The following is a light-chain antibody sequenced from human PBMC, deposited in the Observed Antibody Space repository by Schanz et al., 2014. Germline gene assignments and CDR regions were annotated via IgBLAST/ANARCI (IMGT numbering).Light chain of an antibody. Sequence: EIVMTQSPATLSVPPGERATLSCRASQSVTSNLAWYQHKPGQAPRLLIYGASTRATGLPARFSGSGSGTEFTLTISSLQSEDFAVYYCQQYGSSPWTFGQGTKVEIK. CDR2: GAS. CDR3: QQYGSSPWT. CDR1: QSVTSN. J-gene: IGKJ1*01. V-gene: IGKV3D-15*02.